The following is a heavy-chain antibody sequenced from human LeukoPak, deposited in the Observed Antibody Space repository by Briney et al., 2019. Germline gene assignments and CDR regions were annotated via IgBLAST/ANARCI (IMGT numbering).Heavy chain of an antibody. CDR2: IGTSADST. Sequence: GGSLRLSCATSGFTFSSYTMTWVRQAPGKGLEFVSSIGTSADSTLYADSVKGRFTISRDNSKNTLYLQMNSLRAEDAAVYYCAKDRSWFDPWGQGTLVTVSS. V-gene: IGHV3-23*01. CDR1: GFTFSSYT. J-gene: IGHJ5*02. CDR3: AKDRSWFDP.